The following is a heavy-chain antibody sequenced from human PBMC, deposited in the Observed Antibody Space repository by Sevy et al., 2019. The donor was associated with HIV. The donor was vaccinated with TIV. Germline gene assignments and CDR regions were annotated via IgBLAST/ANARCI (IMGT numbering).Heavy chain of an antibody. D-gene: IGHD2-8*01. Sequence: QLGGSLRLSCTASGFTFSSYDMNWVRQAPGKGLEWVSKISSSGSSIYDADSVKGRFTISRDKAKNSLNLQMNSLRAEDTAVYYCTRNGGAFDNGFDPWGQGTLVTVSS. J-gene: IGHJ5*02. CDR2: ISSSGSSI. CDR3: TRNGGAFDNGFDP. V-gene: IGHV3-48*03. CDR1: GFTFSSYD.